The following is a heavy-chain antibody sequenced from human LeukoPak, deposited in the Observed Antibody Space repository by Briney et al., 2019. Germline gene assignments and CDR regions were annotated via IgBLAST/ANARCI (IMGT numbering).Heavy chain of an antibody. CDR1: GFTFSSYA. Sequence: GGSLRLSCAASGFTFSSYAMHWVRQAPGKGLEWVAAISYDGSREYYADSVKGRFTTSRDNSKNTLFLQMNSLRAEDTAVYYCARGNSVVNYYYGMDVWGQGTTVNVSS. CDR2: ISYDGSRE. V-gene: IGHV3-30-3*01. CDR3: ARGNSVVNYYYGMDV. D-gene: IGHD2-2*01. J-gene: IGHJ6*02.